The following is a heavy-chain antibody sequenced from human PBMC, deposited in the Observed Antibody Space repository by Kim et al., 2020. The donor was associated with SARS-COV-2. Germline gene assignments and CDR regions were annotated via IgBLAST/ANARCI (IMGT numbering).Heavy chain of an antibody. D-gene: IGHD1-7*01. Sequence: GGSLRLSCAASGFTFSSYAMSWVRQAPGKGLEWVSAISGSGGSTYYADSVKGRFTISRDNSKNTLYLQMNSLRAEDTAVYYCAKDRTLRYNWNYEGDGGGDYWGQGTLVTVSS. J-gene: IGHJ4*02. CDR2: ISGSGGST. CDR1: GFTFSSYA. V-gene: IGHV3-23*01. CDR3: AKDRTLRYNWNYEGDGGGDY.